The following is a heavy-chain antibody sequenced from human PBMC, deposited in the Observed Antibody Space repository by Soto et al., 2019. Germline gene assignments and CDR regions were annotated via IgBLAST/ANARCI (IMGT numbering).Heavy chain of an antibody. J-gene: IGHJ4*02. V-gene: IGHV1-46*01. CDR3: ARASWDPVQGVKEFDY. Sequence: QVQLVQSGAEVKKPGASVKVSCKASGYTFTNDYMHWVRLAPGQGLEWMGIINPNTGTTSYAQRSQGRATITRDTSTSTVNLELSSLRSDDTAVYYGARASWDPVQGVKEFDYWGQGTRVTVSS. CDR2: INPNTGTT. CDR1: GYTFTNDY. D-gene: IGHD3-10*01.